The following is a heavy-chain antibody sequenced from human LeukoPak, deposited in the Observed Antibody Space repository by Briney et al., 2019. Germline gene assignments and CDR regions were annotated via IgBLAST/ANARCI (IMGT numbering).Heavy chain of an antibody. D-gene: IGHD5-24*01. J-gene: IGHJ4*02. Sequence: GGSLRLSCAASGFTFSSYGMHWVRQAPGKGLEWVAFIRYDGSNKYYADSVKGRFTISRDNSKNTLYLQMNSLRAEDTAVYYCAKDLAFDGYTPIDYWGQGTLVTVSS. CDR1: GFTFSSYG. V-gene: IGHV3-30*02. CDR3: AKDLAFDGYTPIDY. CDR2: IRYDGSNK.